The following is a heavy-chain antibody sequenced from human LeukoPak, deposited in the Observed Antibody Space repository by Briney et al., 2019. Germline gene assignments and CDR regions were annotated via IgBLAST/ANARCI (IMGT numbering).Heavy chain of an antibody. D-gene: IGHD3-9*01. V-gene: IGHV3-13*01. CDR2: IGTAGDT. CDR1: GFTFSSYD. CDR3: ARTRYDIETGGAFDI. Sequence: PGGSLRLSCAASGFTFSSYDMHWVRQATGKGLEWVSAIGTAGDTYYLDSVKGRFTISRENAKNSFYLQMNSLRAGDTAVYFCARTRYDIETGGAFDIWGQGTMVAVSS. J-gene: IGHJ3*02.